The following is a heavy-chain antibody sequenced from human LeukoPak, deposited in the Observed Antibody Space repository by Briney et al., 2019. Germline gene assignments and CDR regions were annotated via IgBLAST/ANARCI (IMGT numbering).Heavy chain of an antibody. V-gene: IGHV4-39*01. J-gene: IGHJ3*02. CDR1: GGSISSSSYY. D-gene: IGHD6-19*01. Sequence: ASETLSLTCTVSGGSISSSSYYWGWIRQPPGKGLEWIGSIHYSGSTYYNPSLKSRVTISVDTSKNQFSLKLSSVTAADTAVYYCARQEAVAGGGVAFDIWGQGTMVTVSS. CDR3: ARQEAVAGGGVAFDI. CDR2: IHYSGST.